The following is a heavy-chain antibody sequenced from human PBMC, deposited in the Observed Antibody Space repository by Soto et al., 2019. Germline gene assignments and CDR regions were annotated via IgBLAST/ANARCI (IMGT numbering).Heavy chain of an antibody. D-gene: IGHD4-17*01. CDR3: ARRTVTTYHYFDY. V-gene: IGHV3-21*01. Sequence: GGSLRLSGVASGFTFSTYDMNWVRQAPGKGLEWVSSINRASIYIYYADSVRGRFTIPRDNAKNSLYLQMDSLRVEDTAVYYCARRTVTTYHYFDYWGQGTLVTVSS. CDR2: INRASIYI. CDR1: GFTFSTYD. J-gene: IGHJ4*02.